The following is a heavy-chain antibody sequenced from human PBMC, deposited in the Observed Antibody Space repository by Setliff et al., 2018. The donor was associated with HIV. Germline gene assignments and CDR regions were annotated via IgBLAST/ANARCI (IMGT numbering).Heavy chain of an antibody. Sequence: PSETLSLTCAVSGYSISSGYYWGWIRQPPGKGLEWIGNIYDSGHTFYNPSLKSRVTISVDTSKNQFSLKLTSVTAADTAVYYCAREGWSDHYYYYMDVWDKGTTVTV. CDR3: AREGWSDHYYYYMDV. CDR2: IYDSGHT. J-gene: IGHJ6*03. D-gene: IGHD2-15*01. CDR1: GYSISSGYY. V-gene: IGHV4-38-2*02.